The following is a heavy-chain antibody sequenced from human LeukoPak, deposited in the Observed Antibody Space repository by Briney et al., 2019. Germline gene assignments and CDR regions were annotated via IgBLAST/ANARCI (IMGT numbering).Heavy chain of an antibody. CDR1: GFTFSSYW. CDR2: IKQDGSEK. D-gene: IGHD1-7*01. J-gene: IGHJ6*03. Sequence: GGSLRLSCAASGFTFSSYWVSWVRQAPGKGLEWVANIKQDGSEKYNVDSVKGRFTISRDNAKNSLYLQMNSLRAEDTAVYYCARDFAGTFLDYYYYMDVWGKGTTVTVSS. CDR3: ARDFAGTFLDYYYYMDV. V-gene: IGHV3-7*01.